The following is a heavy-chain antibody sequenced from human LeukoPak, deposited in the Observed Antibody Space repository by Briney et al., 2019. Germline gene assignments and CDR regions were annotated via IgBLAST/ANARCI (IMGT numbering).Heavy chain of an antibody. V-gene: IGHV4-39*01. Sequence: PSETLSLTCTVSGGSITSNNYYWGWIRQPPGKGLEWIGSIAYSGSTYYNPSLKSRVTISVDTSKNQFSLKVTSVTAADTAVYYCASVDRGWFGVGEYWGQGALVTVSS. CDR2: IAYSGST. CDR1: GGSITSNNYY. D-gene: IGHD3-10*01. J-gene: IGHJ4*02. CDR3: ASVDRGWFGVGEY.